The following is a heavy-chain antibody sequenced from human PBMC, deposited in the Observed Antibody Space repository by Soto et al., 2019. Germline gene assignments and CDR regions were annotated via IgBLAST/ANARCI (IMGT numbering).Heavy chain of an antibody. CDR1: GYTFTTYG. V-gene: IGHV1-18*01. CDR3: ARDPVAGTYFDY. CDR2: INAYNGNT. D-gene: IGHD6-19*01. Sequence: QVQLVQSGAEVKEPGASVKVSCKASGYTFTTYGISWVRQAPGQGLEWMGWINAYNGNTNYAQNLQGRVTMTTDTSTSTTYMELRSLRSDDTAVYYCARDPVAGTYFDYWGQGTLVTLSS. J-gene: IGHJ4*02.